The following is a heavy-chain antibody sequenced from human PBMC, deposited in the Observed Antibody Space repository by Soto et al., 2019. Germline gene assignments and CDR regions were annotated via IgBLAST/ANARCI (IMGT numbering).Heavy chain of an antibody. J-gene: IGHJ6*01. D-gene: IGHD5-18*01. V-gene: IGHV3-73*02. CDR3: TRPGDSYEGGGYDYYGMGA. CDR1: GFTFSVSA. CDR2: TRSKANSYAT. Sequence: EVQLVESGGGLVQPGGSLKLSCAASGFTFSVSAMHWVRQASGKGLEWVGRTRSKANSYATAYAASVKGRFTISMDDSMNTASLQMNSLKTEDTAVYSCTRPGDSYEGGGYDYYGMGAWGQGTTVVVSS.